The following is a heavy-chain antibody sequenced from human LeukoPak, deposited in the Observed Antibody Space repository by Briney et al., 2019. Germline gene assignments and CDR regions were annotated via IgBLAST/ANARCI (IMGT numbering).Heavy chain of an antibody. CDR3: ASEGTTGTTWGPDY. CDR1: RFTFNTYW. Sequence: GGSLRLSCAASRFTFNTYWMHWVRQAPVKGLVWVSRIDSDGYSTAYADSVKGRFTISRDNAKNTLYLQMNSLRAEDTAVYYCASEGTTGTTWGPDYWGQGTLVTVSS. J-gene: IGHJ4*02. CDR2: IDSDGYST. D-gene: IGHD1-1*01. V-gene: IGHV3-74*01.